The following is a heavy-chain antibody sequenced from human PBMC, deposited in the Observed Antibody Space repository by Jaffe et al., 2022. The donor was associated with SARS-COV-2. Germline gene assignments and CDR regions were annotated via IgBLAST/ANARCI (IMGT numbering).Heavy chain of an antibody. CDR2: ISAYNGNT. J-gene: IGHJ4*02. CDR3: SSGRTAIFDH. V-gene: IGHV1-18*01. CDR1: GDIFTNYG. Sequence: QIQLVQSGPEVKRPGASVKVSCKASGDIFTNYGFNWLRQAPGQGPEWMGWISAYNGNTRYSQKYQGRVTMTTDTSTTTVYLDVRSLRSDDTAIYYCSSGRTAIFDHWGQGTLVTVSS. D-gene: IGHD5-18*01.